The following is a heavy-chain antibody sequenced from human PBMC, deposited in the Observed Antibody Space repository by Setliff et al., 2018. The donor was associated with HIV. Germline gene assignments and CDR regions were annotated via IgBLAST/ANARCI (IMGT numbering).Heavy chain of an antibody. J-gene: IGHJ4*02. CDR2: VFYHGDT. D-gene: IGHD3-3*01. Sequence: SLTCTVPGGSIRSYYWSWIRQSPGKGLEWIGYVFYHGDTAYNPSLKSRLTISVDTSKSQFSLKLTSVTAADTAVYYCARQMTIPGVAVTPVDYWGPGALVTVSS. CDR1: GGSIRSYY. V-gene: IGHV4-59*08. CDR3: ARQMTIPGVAVTPVDY.